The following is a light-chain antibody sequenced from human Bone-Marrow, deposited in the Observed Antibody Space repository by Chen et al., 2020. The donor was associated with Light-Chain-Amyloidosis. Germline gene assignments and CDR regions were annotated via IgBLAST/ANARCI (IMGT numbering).Light chain of an antibody. CDR2: EVT. CDR3: SSYTITNTLV. J-gene: IGLJ1*01. CDR1: SSDVGGDNH. V-gene: IGLV2-14*01. Sequence: QSALTQPASVAGSPGPSITIPRTGTSSDVGGDNHVSWYQQHPDKAPKLMIYEVTNRPSWVPDRFSGSKSDNTASLTISGLQTEDEADYFCSSYTITNTLVFGSGTRVTVL.